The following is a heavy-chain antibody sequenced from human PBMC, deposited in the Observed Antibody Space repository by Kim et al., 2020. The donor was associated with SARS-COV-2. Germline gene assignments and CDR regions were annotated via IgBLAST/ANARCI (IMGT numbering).Heavy chain of an antibody. Sequence: GGSLRLSCVASGFAFSYYDFHWVRQATGKGLEWVSGLGTVGDTYYAGSVKGRFTISRDNAKNTLYLQMNSLRAGDTAVYYCARENVVGVTWGGMDVWGQGTTVTVSS. D-gene: IGHD2-21*01. V-gene: IGHV3-13*01. CDR2: LGTVGDT. CDR1: GFAFSYYD. J-gene: IGHJ6*02. CDR3: ARENVVGVTWGGMDV.